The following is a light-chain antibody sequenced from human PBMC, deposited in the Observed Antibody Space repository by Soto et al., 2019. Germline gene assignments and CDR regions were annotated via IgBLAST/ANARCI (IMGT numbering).Light chain of an antibody. J-gene: IGKJ2*01. CDR2: DAP. CDR1: QGISSY. V-gene: IGKV1-9*01. CDR3: QQLNSYPYT. Sequence: DIQLTQSPSFLSASVGDRVTITCRASQGISSYLAWFQQKPGEAPNLLIYDAPVMQSGVPSRFSGSGSGSEFTLTISSLQPEDFATYYCQQLNSYPYTFGQGTKLEIK.